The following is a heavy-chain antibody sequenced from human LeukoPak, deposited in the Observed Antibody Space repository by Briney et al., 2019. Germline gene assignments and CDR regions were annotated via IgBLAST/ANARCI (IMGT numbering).Heavy chain of an antibody. CDR3: ARIRYSSSWAYNWFDP. J-gene: IGHJ5*02. CDR2: IKQDGSEK. CDR1: GFTFSSYW. D-gene: IGHD6-13*01. V-gene: IGHV3-7*01. Sequence: PGGSLRLSCAASGFTFSSYWMSWVRQAPGKGLEWVANIKQDGSEKYYVDSVKGRFTISRDNAKNSLYLQMNSLRAEDTAVYYCARIRYSSSWAYNWFDPWGQGTLVTVSS.